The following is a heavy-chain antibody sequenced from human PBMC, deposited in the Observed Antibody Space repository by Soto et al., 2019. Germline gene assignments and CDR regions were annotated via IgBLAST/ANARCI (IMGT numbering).Heavy chain of an antibody. J-gene: IGHJ2*01. CDR2: IIPIFGTV. D-gene: IGHD5-12*01. V-gene: IGHV1-69*14. CDR3: AIANRRLLQLWYFDP. CDR1: GGTFSNYP. Sequence: QVQLVQSGAEVKKPGSSVKVSCKASGGTFSNYPISWVRQAPGQGLEWMGGIIPIFGTVNYAQKFQGRVTNAADKSRRTAYVELSSLRSEDTAVYYCAIANRRLLQLWYFDPGARGTLVTVSS.